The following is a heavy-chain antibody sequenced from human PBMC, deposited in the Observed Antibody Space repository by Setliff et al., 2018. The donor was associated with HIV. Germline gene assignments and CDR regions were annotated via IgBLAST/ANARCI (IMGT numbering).Heavy chain of an antibody. J-gene: IGHJ4*02. CDR3: ATLGHSGGNFLAY. D-gene: IGHD2-21*02. CDR2: IHSSGST. V-gene: IGHV4-4*09. Sequence: SETLSLTCTVSGGSVNDFYCNWIRQPPGKGPEWIGYIHSSGSTIYNPSLKSRITISLDTSKEQSSLELSSATDADTAVYYCATLGHSGGNFLAYWGQGSLVTVSS. CDR1: GGSVNDFY.